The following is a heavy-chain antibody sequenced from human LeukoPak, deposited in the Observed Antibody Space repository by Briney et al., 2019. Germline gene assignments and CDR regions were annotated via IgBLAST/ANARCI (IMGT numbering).Heavy chain of an antibody. CDR1: GVSISSYY. V-gene: IGHV4-59*01. CDR2: IYYSGST. Sequence: PSETLSLTCTVSGVSISSYYWSWIRQAPGKGLEWIGNIYYSGSTKYNPSLKSRVTLAVYTSKNQFSPNLSSVAAADTAVYYCARGGRQQWLLFAFHIWGQGTMVTVSS. J-gene: IGHJ3*02. D-gene: IGHD2-21*02. CDR3: ARGGRQQWLLFAFHI.